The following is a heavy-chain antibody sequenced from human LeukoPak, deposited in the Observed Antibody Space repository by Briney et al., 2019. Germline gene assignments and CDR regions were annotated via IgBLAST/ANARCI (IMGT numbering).Heavy chain of an antibody. Sequence: PGGSLRLSCSASGLTFNSYVMHWVRQAPGKGLEYVSAITSNGGSTYYANSVKGRFIISRDNSKNTLYLQLGSLRADDMAMYYCATASGSQYAEYIQHWGQGTLVTVSS. CDR3: ATASGSQYAEYIQH. V-gene: IGHV3-64*01. CDR2: ITSNGGST. CDR1: GLTFNSYV. J-gene: IGHJ1*01. D-gene: IGHD1-26*01.